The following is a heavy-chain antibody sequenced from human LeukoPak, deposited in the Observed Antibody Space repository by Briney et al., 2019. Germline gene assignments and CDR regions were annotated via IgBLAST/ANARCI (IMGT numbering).Heavy chain of an antibody. CDR3: AKDHRSGGPPFYFDY. J-gene: IGHJ4*02. Sequence: GGSLRLSCAASGFTFSSYAMSWVRQAPGKGLEWVSAISGSGGSTYYADSVKGRFTISRDNSKNTLYLQMNSLRAEDTAAYYCAKDHRSGGPPFYFDYWGQGTLVTVSS. V-gene: IGHV3-23*01. CDR1: GFTFSSYA. CDR2: ISGSGGST.